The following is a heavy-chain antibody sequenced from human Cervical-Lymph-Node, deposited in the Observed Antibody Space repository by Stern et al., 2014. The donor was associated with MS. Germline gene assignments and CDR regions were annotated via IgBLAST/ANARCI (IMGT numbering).Heavy chain of an antibody. V-gene: IGHV1-46*03. Sequence: GRTSYAQRFQGRVTMTRDTSTNTAYLDLSSLRSEDTAVYFCARAQEFSNVVANYWGQGTLVTVSS. CDR2: GRT. D-gene: IGHD2-8*01. J-gene: IGHJ4*02. CDR3: ARAQEFSNVVANY.